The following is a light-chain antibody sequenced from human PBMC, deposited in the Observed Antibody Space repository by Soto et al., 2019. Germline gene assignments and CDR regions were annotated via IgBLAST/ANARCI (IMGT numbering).Light chain of an antibody. CDR2: AAS. Sequence: AIQMTQSPSSLSASVGDRVTITCRASQGIKNDLGWYQQRPGKGPKLLIYAASSLQSGVPSRFSGSGSGTDFTLTISSLQPEDFATYYCLQDYSFPYTFGQGTKVDIK. V-gene: IGKV1-6*01. CDR1: QGIKND. CDR3: LQDYSFPYT. J-gene: IGKJ2*01.